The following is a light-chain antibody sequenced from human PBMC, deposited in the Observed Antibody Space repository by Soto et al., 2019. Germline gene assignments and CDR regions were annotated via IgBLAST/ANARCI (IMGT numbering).Light chain of an antibody. V-gene: IGKV3-11*01. CDR3: HQRRSWPRT. J-gene: IGKJ1*01. Sequence: EIVLTQSPATLSSSPGERATLSCRASQTVFSRLAWYQHKPGQAPRLLIYDSSNRATGIPARFSGSGSGTDFTLTIDSLEPEDFAVYSCHQRRSWPRTFGQGPKVEI. CDR1: QTVFSR. CDR2: DSS.